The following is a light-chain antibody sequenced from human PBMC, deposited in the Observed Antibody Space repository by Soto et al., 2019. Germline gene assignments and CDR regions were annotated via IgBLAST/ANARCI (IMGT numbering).Light chain of an antibody. CDR1: QSISSW. J-gene: IGKJ2*01. CDR3: QQYNSFPYT. V-gene: IGKV1-5*03. CDR2: KAS. Sequence: DIQMTQSPSTLSASVGDRVTITCRASQSISSWLAWYQQKPGKAPRLLIYKASSLESGVPSRFSGSGSGTEFTLTISSLQPDDFATYYCQQYNSFPYTFGQGTKLEIK.